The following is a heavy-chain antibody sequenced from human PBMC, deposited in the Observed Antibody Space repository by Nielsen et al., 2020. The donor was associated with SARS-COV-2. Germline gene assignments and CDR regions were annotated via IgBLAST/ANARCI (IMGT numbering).Heavy chain of an antibody. CDR3: TRHGKIAVAVKDYGMDV. D-gene: IGHD6-19*01. J-gene: IGHJ6*02. Sequence: GGSLRLSCAASGFTFSGSAMHWVRQASGKGLEWVGRIRSKANSYATAYAASVKGRFTISRDDSKNTAYLQMNSLKTEDTAVYYCTRHGKIAVAVKDYGMDVWGQGTTVTVSS. CDR2: IRSKANSYAT. V-gene: IGHV3-73*01. CDR1: GFTFSGSA.